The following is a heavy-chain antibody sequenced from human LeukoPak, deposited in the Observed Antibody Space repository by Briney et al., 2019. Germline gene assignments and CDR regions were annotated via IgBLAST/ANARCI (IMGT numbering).Heavy chain of an antibody. CDR3: AKYLSAKGPPYGLDV. D-gene: IGHD2/OR15-2a*01. J-gene: IGHJ6*02. Sequence: GGSLRLSCAASGFTVISNYMSWVRQAPGKGLEWVSVIYGGGSTYYADSVKGRFTISRDNSKNTLFLQMNSLRAEDTAIYYCAKYLSAKGPPYGLDVWGRGTTVTVSS. CDR2: IYGGGST. CDR1: GFTVISNY. V-gene: IGHV3-66*01.